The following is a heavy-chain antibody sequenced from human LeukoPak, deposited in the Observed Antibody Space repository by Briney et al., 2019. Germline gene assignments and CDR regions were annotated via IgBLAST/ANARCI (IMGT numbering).Heavy chain of an antibody. D-gene: IGHD2-8*01. J-gene: IGHJ4*02. CDR2: INHSGST. CDR3: ARGGFDAIYYFDY. Sequence: SDTMPLTCADYGVSYRGYYWSWIHQPPGKGLEWIGEINHSGSTNYNPSLKSRVTISVDMSNNQFSLKLSSVTAADTAVYYCARGGFDAIYYFDYWGQGTLVTVSS. CDR1: GVSYRGYY. V-gene: IGHV4-34*01.